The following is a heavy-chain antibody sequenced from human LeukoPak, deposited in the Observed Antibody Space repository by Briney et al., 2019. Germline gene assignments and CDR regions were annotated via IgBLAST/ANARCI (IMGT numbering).Heavy chain of an antibody. Sequence: PGGSLRLSCAASGFTFSSYAMSRVRQAPGKGLEWVSAISGSGGSTYYADSVKGRFTISRDNSKNTLYLQMNSLRAEDTAVYYCAKVSGYSSRIPGGWFDPWGQGTLVTVSS. J-gene: IGHJ5*02. D-gene: IGHD6-13*01. V-gene: IGHV3-23*01. CDR3: AKVSGYSSRIPGGWFDP. CDR1: GFTFSSYA. CDR2: ISGSGGST.